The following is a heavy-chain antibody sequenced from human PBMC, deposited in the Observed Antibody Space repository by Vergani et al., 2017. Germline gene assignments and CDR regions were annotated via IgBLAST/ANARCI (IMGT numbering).Heavy chain of an antibody. V-gene: IGHV4-61*02. J-gene: IGHJ6*02. CDR3: ARQYCGGDCYRPDYYYYGMDV. CDR2: IYNTGGT. CDR1: GGPFSGGSHY. Sequence: QVQLKESGPGLVGPSETLSLTCTVSGGPFSGGSHYWSWIRQSAGKGLEWIGRIYNTGGTNYDPSLKTRVTMSVDTSKNQFSLKLSSVTAADTAVYYCARQYCGGDCYRPDYYYYGMDVWGQGTTVTVSS. D-gene: IGHD2-21*02.